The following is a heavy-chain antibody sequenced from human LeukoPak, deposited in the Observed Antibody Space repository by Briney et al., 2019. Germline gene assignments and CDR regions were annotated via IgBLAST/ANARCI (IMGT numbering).Heavy chain of an antibody. CDR2: ISSSGSTI. CDR1: GFTFSDYY. V-gene: IGHV3-11*01. D-gene: IGHD6-19*01. CDR3: ARDRSSGWSYGMDV. J-gene: IGHJ6*02. Sequence: PGGSLRLSCAASGFTFSDYYMSWIRQAPGKGLEWVSYISSSGSTIYYADSVKGRFTISRDNAKSSLYLQMNSLRAEDTAVYYCARDRSSGWSYGMDVWGQGTTVTVSS.